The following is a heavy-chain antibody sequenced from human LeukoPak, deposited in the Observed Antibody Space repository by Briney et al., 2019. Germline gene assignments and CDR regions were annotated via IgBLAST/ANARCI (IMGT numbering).Heavy chain of an antibody. CDR3: ARGPDWGFWHYFDY. CDR2: MNPNSGNT. CDR1: GYTFTSYD. D-gene: IGHD7-27*01. J-gene: IGHJ4*02. V-gene: IGHV1-8*03. Sequence: ASVKVSCKASGYTFTSYDINWVRQATGQGLEWMGWMNPNSGNTGYAQEFQGRVTITRNTSISTAYMELSSLRSEDTAVYYCARGPDWGFWHYFDYWGQGTLVTVSS.